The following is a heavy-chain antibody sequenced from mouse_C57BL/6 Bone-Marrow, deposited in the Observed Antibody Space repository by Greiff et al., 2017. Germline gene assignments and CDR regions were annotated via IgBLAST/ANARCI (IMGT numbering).Heavy chain of an antibody. J-gene: IGHJ2*01. D-gene: IGHD3-3*01. CDR1: GYAFTNYL. Sequence: VQLQQSGAELVRPGTSVKVSCKASGYAFTNYLIEWVKQRPGQGLEWIGVINPGSGGTNYNEKFKGKATLTADKSSSTAYMQLSSLTSEDSAVYFCARERRRRDGGGFDYWGQGTTLTVSS. CDR2: INPGSGGT. CDR3: ARERRRRDGGGFDY. V-gene: IGHV1-54*01.